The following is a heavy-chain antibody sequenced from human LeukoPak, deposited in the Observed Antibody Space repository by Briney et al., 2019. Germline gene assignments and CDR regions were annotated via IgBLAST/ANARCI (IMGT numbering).Heavy chain of an antibody. CDR3: ARDQSRITIFGVFSGFDP. CDR2: INPNSGGT. D-gene: IGHD3-3*01. Sequence: ASVKVSCKASGYTFTGYYMHWVRQAPGQRLEWMGWINPNSGGTNYAQKFQGRVTMTRDTSISTAYMELSRLRSDDTAVYYCARDQSRITIFGVFSGFDPWGQGTLDTVSS. V-gene: IGHV1-2*02. J-gene: IGHJ5*02. CDR1: GYTFTGYY.